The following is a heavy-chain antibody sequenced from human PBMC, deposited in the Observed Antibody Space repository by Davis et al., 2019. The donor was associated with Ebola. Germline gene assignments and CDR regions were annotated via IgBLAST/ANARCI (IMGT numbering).Heavy chain of an antibody. CDR3: TTSYVGIVYASDV. J-gene: IGHJ3*01. V-gene: IGHV3-23*01. CDR1: GSGFIFSGNS. Sequence: GESLKISCVASGSGFIFSGNSMSWVRQAPGKGPEWVSGMSGSGDRTNYADSVRGRFTISRDNSNNTVYLQLDRLRVEETATYYCTTSYVGIVYASDVWGQGSKVVVSS. CDR2: MSGSGDRT. D-gene: IGHD3-10*02.